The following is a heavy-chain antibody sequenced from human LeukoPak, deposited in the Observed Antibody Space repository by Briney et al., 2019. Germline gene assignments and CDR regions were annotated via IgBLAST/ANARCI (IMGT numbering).Heavy chain of an antibody. J-gene: IGHJ4*02. Sequence: GGSLRLSCAASGFTFSSYAMTWVRQAPGKGLEWVSTIINSGAATYYADSVKGRFTISRDNSKNTLDLQMNSLRAEDTAAYYCAKDNHGDYGGLDYWGQGTLVTVSS. V-gene: IGHV3-23*01. CDR3: AKDNHGDYGGLDY. D-gene: IGHD4-17*01. CDR2: IINSGAAT. CDR1: GFTFSSYA.